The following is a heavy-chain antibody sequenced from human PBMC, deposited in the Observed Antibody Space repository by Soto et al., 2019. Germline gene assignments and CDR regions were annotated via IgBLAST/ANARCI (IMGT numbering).Heavy chain of an antibody. V-gene: IGHV2-5*02. CDR1: GFSLSTSGVG. J-gene: IGHJ5*02. CDR2: IYWDDDK. D-gene: IGHD2-15*01. Sequence: QITLKESGPTLVKPTQTLTLTCTFSGFSLSTSGVGVGWIRQPPGKALEWLALIYWDDDKRYSPSLKSRLTIAEDTAKNQLVLTMTNMDPVDTATYYCAHRPWWVANNGLDPWGQGTLVTVSS. CDR3: AHRPWWVANNGLDP.